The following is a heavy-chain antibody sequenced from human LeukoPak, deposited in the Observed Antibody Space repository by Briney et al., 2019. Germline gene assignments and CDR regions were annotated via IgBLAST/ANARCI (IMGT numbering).Heavy chain of an antibody. V-gene: IGHV3-23*01. D-gene: IGHD1-26*01. Sequence: PGGSLRLSCAASGFTFSSYAMNWVRQAPGKGLEWVSALSTSGGSTYYADSVKGRFTISRDNSKSTLYLQMNSLRAEDTAVYYCAKGSSGGYLRFEYWGQGTLVTVSS. CDR3: AKGSSGGYLRFEY. J-gene: IGHJ4*02. CDR1: GFTFSSYA. CDR2: LSTSGGST.